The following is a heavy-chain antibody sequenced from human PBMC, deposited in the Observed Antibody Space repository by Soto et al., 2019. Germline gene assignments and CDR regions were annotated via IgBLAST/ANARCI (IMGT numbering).Heavy chain of an antibody. J-gene: IGHJ6*02. CDR2: IRRKANSYTT. CDR3: AMLGGWSGGSSDMGV. D-gene: IGHD6-19*01. CDR1: GLIFSDYH. Sequence: EVQLVESGGGLVQPGGSLRLSCAASGLIFSDYHMDWVRQAPGKGLEWVGRIRRKANSYTTEYAASVKGRFTISRDDSKNSLYLQMNSLKTEDTAVYYCAMLGGWSGGSSDMGVWGQGTTVTVSS. V-gene: IGHV3-72*01.